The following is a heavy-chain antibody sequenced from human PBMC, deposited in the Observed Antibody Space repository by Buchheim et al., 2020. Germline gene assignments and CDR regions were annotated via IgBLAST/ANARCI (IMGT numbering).Heavy chain of an antibody. CDR1: GGSFSGYY. V-gene: IGHV4-34*01. CDR3: ARSAAGPYYFDY. Sequence: QVQLQQWGAGLLKPSETLSLTCAVYGGSFSGYYWSWIRQPPGKGLEWIGEINHSGSTNYNPSLKSRVTISVDTSKNQFFLKLSSVTAADTAVYYCARSAAGPYYFDYWGQGTL. CDR2: INHSGST. D-gene: IGHD6-13*01. J-gene: IGHJ4*02.